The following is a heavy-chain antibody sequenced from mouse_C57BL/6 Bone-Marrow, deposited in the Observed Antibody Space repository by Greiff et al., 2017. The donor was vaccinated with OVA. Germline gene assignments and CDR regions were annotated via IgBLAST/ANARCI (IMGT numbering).Heavy chain of an antibody. Sequence: QQSCKASGYTFTDYYINWVKQRPGQGLEWIARIYPGSGNTYYNEKFKGKATLTAEKSSSTAYMQLSSLTSEDSAVYFCARSYDLLGLAYWGQGTLVTVSA. J-gene: IGHJ3*01. V-gene: IGHV1-76*01. CDR1: GYTFTDYY. D-gene: IGHD1-1*01. CDR2: IYPGSGNT. CDR3: ARSYDLLGLAY.